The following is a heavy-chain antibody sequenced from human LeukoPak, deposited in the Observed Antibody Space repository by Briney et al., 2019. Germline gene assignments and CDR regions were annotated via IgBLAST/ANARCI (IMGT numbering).Heavy chain of an antibody. Sequence: PGGSLRLSCAASGFTVSSNYMTWVRQAPGKGLEWVSLIYSGGSTYYADSVKGRFTISRDNSKNTLYLQMNSLRAEDTAVYYCARDRDRDYDSSGNDAFDIWGQGTMVTVSS. V-gene: IGHV3-53*01. CDR2: IYSGGST. CDR3: ARDRDRDYDSSGNDAFDI. J-gene: IGHJ3*02. CDR1: GFTVSSNY. D-gene: IGHD3-22*01.